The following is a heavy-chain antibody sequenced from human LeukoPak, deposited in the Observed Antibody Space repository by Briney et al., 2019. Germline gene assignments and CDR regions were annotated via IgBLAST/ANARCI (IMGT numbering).Heavy chain of an antibody. Sequence: GGSLRLFCAASGFTVSSNYMSWVRQAPGKGLEWVSVIYSGGSTYYADSVKGRFTISRDNSKNTLYLQMISLRAEDTAVYYCARANHSVTTSGVHYYYYYGMNVWGQGTTVTVSS. J-gene: IGHJ6*02. CDR1: GFTVSSNY. D-gene: IGHD4-17*01. CDR2: IYSGGST. CDR3: ARANHSVTTSGVHYYYYYGMNV. V-gene: IGHV3-53*01.